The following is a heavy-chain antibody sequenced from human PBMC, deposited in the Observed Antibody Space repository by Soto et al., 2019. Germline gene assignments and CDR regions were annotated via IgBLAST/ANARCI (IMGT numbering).Heavy chain of an antibody. D-gene: IGHD6-13*01. CDR1: GFTFSSYA. J-gene: IGHJ6*03. CDR2: ISGSGGST. Sequence: GGSLRLSCAASGFTFSSYAMSWVRRAPGKGLEWVSAISGSGGSTYYADSVKGRFTISRDNSKNTLYLQMNSLRAEDTAVYYCAKGHSSSWYMVDYYYMDVWGKGTTVTVSS. V-gene: IGHV3-23*01. CDR3: AKGHSSSWYMVDYYYMDV.